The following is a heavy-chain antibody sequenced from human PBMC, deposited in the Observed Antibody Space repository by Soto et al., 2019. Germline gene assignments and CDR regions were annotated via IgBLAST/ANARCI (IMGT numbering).Heavy chain of an antibody. CDR3: ARDHVWLGQVLRPFDS. CDR1: GGSVSSGAYY. Sequence: PSETPSLTCTVSGGSVSSGAYYWTWIRQRPGKGLEWIGYIYYSGSTYYSPSLKSRLSISLDTSKNQFSLKLSSVTGADTAVYYCARDHVWLGQVLRPFDSWGQGPLGT. CDR2: IYYSGST. V-gene: IGHV4-31*03. D-gene: IGHD3-10*01. J-gene: IGHJ4*02.